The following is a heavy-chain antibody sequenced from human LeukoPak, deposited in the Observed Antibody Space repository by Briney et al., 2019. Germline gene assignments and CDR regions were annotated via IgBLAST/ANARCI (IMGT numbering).Heavy chain of an antibody. CDR1: GVTFSSYA. CDR2: ISDSGGST. J-gene: IGHJ4*02. CDR3: AKDMTTGYFFLDY. V-gene: IGHV3-23*01. Sequence: QPGGSLRLSCAASGVTFSSYAMSWVRQAPGKGLEWVSVISDSGGSTYYADSVKGRFTISRDNSKNTLYLQMNSLRAEDMAVYHCAKDMTTGYFFLDYWGQGTLVTVSS. D-gene: IGHD4-11*01.